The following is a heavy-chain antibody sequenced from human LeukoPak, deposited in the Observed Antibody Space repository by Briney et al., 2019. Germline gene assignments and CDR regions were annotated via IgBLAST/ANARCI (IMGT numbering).Heavy chain of an antibody. Sequence: GESLKISCKASGYSFSSFWIGWVRQMPGKGLEWMGIIYPGDPDARYSPSFQGQVSISADKSISTAYLQWSSLKASDTAVYYCARGPSESYLDFWAQETLVTVSS. V-gene: IGHV5-51*01. CDR1: GYSFSSFW. J-gene: IGHJ4*02. CDR2: IYPGDPDA. CDR3: ARGPSESYLDF.